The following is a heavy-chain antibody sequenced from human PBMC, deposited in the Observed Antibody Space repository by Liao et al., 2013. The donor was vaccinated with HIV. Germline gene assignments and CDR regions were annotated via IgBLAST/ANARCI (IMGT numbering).Heavy chain of an antibody. D-gene: IGHD3-22*01. V-gene: IGHV4-34*01. J-gene: IGHJ4*02. CDR2: INHSGST. Sequence: QVQLQQWGAGLLKSSETLSLTCAVYGGSFSAYYWTWIRQPPGKGLEWIGEINHSGSTNYSPSLKSRVTISVDTSKNQFSLKLSAVTAADTAVYYCARAFDSSGYYYSHYFDSWGQGTLVTVSS. CDR1: GGSFSAYY. CDR3: ARAFDSSGYYYSHYFDS.